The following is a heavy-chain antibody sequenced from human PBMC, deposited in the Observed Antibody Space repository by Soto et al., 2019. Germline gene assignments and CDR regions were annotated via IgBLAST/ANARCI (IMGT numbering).Heavy chain of an antibody. CDR2: IYPGDSDT. D-gene: IGHD6-13*01. CDR1: GYSFTSYW. CDR3: ARTAAAGKYYYGVDV. Sequence: GESLKISCKGSGYSFTSYWIGWVRQMPGKGLEWMGIIYPGDSDTRYSPSFQVQVTISADKSISTAYLQWSSLKASDTAMYYCARTAAAGKYYYGVDVWGQGTTVTVSS. V-gene: IGHV5-51*03. J-gene: IGHJ6*02.